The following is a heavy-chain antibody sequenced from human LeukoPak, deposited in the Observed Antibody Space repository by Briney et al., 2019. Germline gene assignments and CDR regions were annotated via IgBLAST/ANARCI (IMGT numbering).Heavy chain of an antibody. CDR3: ARVGSRGSGSYYSDY. D-gene: IGHD3-10*01. V-gene: IGHV4-61*01. J-gene: IGHJ4*02. CDR2: IYYSGST. Sequence: SETLSLTCTVSGGSVSSGSYYWSWIRQPPGKGLEWIGYIYYSGSTNYNPSLKSRVTISVDTSKNQFSLKLSSVTAADTAVYYCARVGSRGSGSYYSDYWGQRTLVTVSS. CDR1: GGSVSSGSYY.